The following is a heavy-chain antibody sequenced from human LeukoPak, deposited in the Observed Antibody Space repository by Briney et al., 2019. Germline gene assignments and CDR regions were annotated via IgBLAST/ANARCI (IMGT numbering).Heavy chain of an antibody. D-gene: IGHD6-19*01. CDR1: GFTVSSNY. CDR2: ISYDGSNK. Sequence: GGSLRLSCAASGFTVSSNYMSWVRQAPGKGLGWVAVISYDGSNKYYADSVKGRFTISRDNSKNTLYLQMNSLRAEDTAVYYCARDPPYSSGWYGDFDYWGQGTLVTVSS. J-gene: IGHJ4*02. CDR3: ARDPPYSSGWYGDFDY. V-gene: IGHV3-30-3*01.